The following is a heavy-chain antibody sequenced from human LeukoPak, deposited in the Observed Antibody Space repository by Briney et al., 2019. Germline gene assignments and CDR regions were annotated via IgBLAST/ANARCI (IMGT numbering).Heavy chain of an antibody. V-gene: IGHV4-38-2*02. CDR2: IYHSGST. CDR3: ARTIFGVVTFDY. CDR1: GYSISGGYY. D-gene: IGHD3-3*01. J-gene: IGHJ4*02. Sequence: SETLSLTCTVSGYSISGGYYWGWIRQPPGKGLEWIGSIYHSGSTYYNPSLKSRVTISVDTSKNQFSLKLSSVTAADTAVYYCARTIFGVVTFDYWGQGTLVTVSS.